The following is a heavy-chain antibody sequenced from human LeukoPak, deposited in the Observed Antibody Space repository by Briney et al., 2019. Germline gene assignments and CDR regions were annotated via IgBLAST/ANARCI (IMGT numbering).Heavy chain of an antibody. CDR1: GFTFSSYA. J-gene: IGHJ6*03. V-gene: IGHV3-23*01. Sequence: PGGSLRLSCAASGFTFSSYAMSWVRQAPGKGLEWVSAISGSGGSTYYADSVKGRFTISRDNSKNTLYLQMNSLRAEDTAVYYCAKDQRARVPAAIRGYYYYMDVWGKGTTVTVSS. CDR3: AKDQRARVPAAIRGYYYYMDV. D-gene: IGHD2-2*02. CDR2: ISGSGGST.